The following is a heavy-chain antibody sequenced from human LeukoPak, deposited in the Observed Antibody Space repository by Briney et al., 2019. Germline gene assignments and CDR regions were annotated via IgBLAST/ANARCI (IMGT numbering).Heavy chain of an antibody. CDR3: ARGPKEVDSSDYAFDI. D-gene: IGHD3-22*01. V-gene: IGHV4-59*01. Sequence: SETLSLTCSVSGGYISSYYRSWIRQPPGKGLNGVGYIYYSGSTNYNPSLKSRVTISVDTSKNQFSLKLSSVTAADTAVYYCARGPKEVDSSDYAFDIWGQGTMVTVSS. CDR1: GGYISSYY. J-gene: IGHJ3*02. CDR2: IYYSGST.